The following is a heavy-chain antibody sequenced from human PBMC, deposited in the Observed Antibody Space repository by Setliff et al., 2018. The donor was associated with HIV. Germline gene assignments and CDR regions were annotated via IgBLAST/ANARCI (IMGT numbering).Heavy chain of an antibody. J-gene: IGHJ6*03. Sequence: NPSETLSLTCTVSGGSISNGGYYWSWIRQHPGKGLEYIGYFSYSGNIYYNPSLKSRVTISVDGSKPHFFLNLESVTAADTAVYYCARGAYTGNYQGGFYYLDVWGKGTTVTVSS. D-gene: IGHD1-26*01. CDR1: GGSISNGGYY. V-gene: IGHV4-31*03. CDR2: FSYSGNI. CDR3: ARGAYTGNYQGGFYYLDV.